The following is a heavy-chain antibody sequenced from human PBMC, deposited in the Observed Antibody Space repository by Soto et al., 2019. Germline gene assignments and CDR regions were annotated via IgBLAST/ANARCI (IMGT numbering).Heavy chain of an antibody. CDR3: ARSHVGIVGVVSAHEYFQH. CDR2: IIPIFGTA. D-gene: IGHD3-3*01. J-gene: IGHJ1*01. V-gene: IGHV1-69*06. Sequence: QVQLVQSGAEVKKPGSSVKVSCKASGGTFSSYAISWVRQAPGQGLEWMGGIIPIFGTANYAQKFQGRVTITANKSTSTAYMELSSLRSEDTAVYYCARSHVGIVGVVSAHEYFQHWGQGTLVTVSS. CDR1: GGTFSSYA.